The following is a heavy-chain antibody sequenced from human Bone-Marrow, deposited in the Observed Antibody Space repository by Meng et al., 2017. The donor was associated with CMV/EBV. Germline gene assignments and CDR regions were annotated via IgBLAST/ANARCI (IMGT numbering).Heavy chain of an antibody. Sequence: GGSXRXXCAGSGFTFSSYAMHWVRQAPGKVLEWVAVISYDGSNKYYADSVKGRFTISRDNAKNSLYLQMNSLRAEDTAVYYCASRLGYCSSTSCFDYWGQGTLVTVSS. CDR1: GFTFSSYA. J-gene: IGHJ4*02. CDR2: ISYDGSNK. D-gene: IGHD2-2*03. V-gene: IGHV3-30*04. CDR3: ASRLGYCSSTSCFDY.